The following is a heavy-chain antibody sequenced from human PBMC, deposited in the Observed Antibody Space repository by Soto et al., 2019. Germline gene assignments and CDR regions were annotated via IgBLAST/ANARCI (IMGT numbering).Heavy chain of an antibody. CDR2: INHSGST. CDR3: ARGPSRPALGSRNSFYVMEV. V-gene: IGHV4-34*01. Sequence: QHPGKGLEWIGEINHSGSTNYNPSLKSRVTISVDTSKNQFSLKLSSVTAADTAVYYCARGPSRPALGSRNSFYVMEVWGQGTTVTVSS. D-gene: IGHD1-26*01. J-gene: IGHJ6*02.